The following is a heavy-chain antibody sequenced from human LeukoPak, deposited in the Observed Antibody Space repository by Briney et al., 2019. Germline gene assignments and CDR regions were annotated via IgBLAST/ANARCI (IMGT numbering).Heavy chain of an antibody. CDR1: GGSISSGGYY. V-gene: IGHV4-31*03. CDR2: IYYSGST. J-gene: IGHJ5*02. D-gene: IGHD4-23*01. Sequence: SETLSLTCTVSGGSISSGGYYWSWIRQHPGKDLEWIGYIYYSGSTYYNPSLKSRVTISVDTSKNQFSLKLSSVTAADTAVYYCASPDYGGNPNWFDPWGQGTLVTVSS. CDR3: ASPDYGGNPNWFDP.